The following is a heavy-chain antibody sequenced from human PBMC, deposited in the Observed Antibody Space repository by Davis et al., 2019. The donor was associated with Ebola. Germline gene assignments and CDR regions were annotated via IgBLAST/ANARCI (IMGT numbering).Heavy chain of an antibody. D-gene: IGHD5-24*01. J-gene: IGHJ4*02. CDR1: GGSISSYY. CDR3: ARVAMAAFDY. Sequence: PSETLSLTCTVSGGSISSYYWSWIRQPPGKGLEWIGYIYYSGSTNYNPPLKSRVTISVDTSKNQFSLKLSSVTAADTAVYYCARVAMAAFDYWGQGTLVTVSS. CDR2: IYYSGST. V-gene: IGHV4-59*01.